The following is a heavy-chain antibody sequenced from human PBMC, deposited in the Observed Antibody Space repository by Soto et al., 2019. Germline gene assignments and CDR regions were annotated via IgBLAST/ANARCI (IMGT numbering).Heavy chain of an antibody. CDR1: GFTFSSYA. CDR3: ARDGRDRNRVNY. J-gene: IGHJ4*02. D-gene: IGHD2-15*01. CDR2: ISYDGSNK. Sequence: QVQLVESGGGVVQPGRSLRLSCAASGFTFSSYAMHWVRQAPGKGLEWVAVISYDGSNKYYADSVKGRFTISRDNSKNTLYLQMNSLRADDTAVYYCARDGRDRNRVNYWGQGTLVTVSS. V-gene: IGHV3-30-3*01.